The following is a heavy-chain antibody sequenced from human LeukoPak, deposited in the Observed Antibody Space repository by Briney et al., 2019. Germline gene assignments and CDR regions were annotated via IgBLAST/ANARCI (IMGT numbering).Heavy chain of an antibody. V-gene: IGHV3-23*01. J-gene: IGHJ4*02. CDR1: GFTFSSYA. CDR3: AKDSPVDH. Sequence: EGSLRLSCTASGFTFSSYAMSWVRQAPGKGLEWVSTIGGSGGSTYYADSVEGRFTISRDNSENTLYLQMNSLRVEDTAVYYCAKDSPVDHWGQGTLVTVSS. CDR2: IGGSGGST.